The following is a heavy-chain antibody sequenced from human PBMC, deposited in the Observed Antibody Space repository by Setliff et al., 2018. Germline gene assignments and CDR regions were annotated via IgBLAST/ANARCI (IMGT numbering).Heavy chain of an antibody. CDR2: VYYSGIA. V-gene: IGHV4-59*01. D-gene: IGHD5-12*01. CDR1: GGSISTYY. CDR3: ARGGTFRYFDY. Sequence: SETLSLTCTVSGGSISTYYWSWIRQPPGKGLEWIGYVYYSGIANYSPSLKSRLTISVDTSKSQFSLKLRSVTAADTAVYYCARGGTFRYFDYWGQGTPVTV. J-gene: IGHJ4*02.